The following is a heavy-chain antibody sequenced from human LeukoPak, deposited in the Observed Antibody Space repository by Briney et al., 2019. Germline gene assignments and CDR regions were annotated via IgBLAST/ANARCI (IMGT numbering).Heavy chain of an antibody. D-gene: IGHD1-26*01. CDR2: INHSGST. V-gene: IGHV4-34*01. J-gene: IGHJ5*02. Sequence: PSETLSLTCAVYGGSFSGYYWSWIRQPPGKGLEWIGEINHSGSTNYNPSLKSRVTISVDTSKNQFSLKLSSVTAADTAVYYCARGHPYYAWGQGTLVTVSP. CDR3: ARGHPYYA. CDR1: GGSFSGYY.